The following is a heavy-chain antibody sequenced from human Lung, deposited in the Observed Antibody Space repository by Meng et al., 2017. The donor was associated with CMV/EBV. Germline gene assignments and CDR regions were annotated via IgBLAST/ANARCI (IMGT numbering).Heavy chain of an antibody. D-gene: IGHD3-3*01. CDR2: IYYSGST. V-gene: IGHV4-59*12. CDR1: GGSISSYY. J-gene: IGHJ6*02. Sequence: SXTLSLXCTVSGGSISSYYWSWIRQPPGKGLEWIGYIYYSGSTNYNPSLKSRVTISLDTSKNQFSLKLSSVTAADTAVYYCARAAADDDFWSDYEGPGGMDVWXQGTTVTVSS. CDR3: ARAAADDDFWSDYEGPGGMDV.